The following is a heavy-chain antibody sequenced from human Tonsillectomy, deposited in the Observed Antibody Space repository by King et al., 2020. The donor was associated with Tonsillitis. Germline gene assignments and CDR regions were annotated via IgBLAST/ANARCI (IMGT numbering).Heavy chain of an antibody. CDR2: IYYSGST. CDR1: GGSISSYY. Sequence: VQLQESGPGLVKPSETLSLTCTVSGGSISSYYWSWIRQPPGKGLEWIGYIYYSGSTNYNPSLKSRVTISVDTSKNQFSLKLSSVTAADTAVYYCAGRFGWLQLTGPENSYYYYYMDVWGKGTTVTVSS. V-gene: IGHV4-59*01. D-gene: IGHD5-24*01. J-gene: IGHJ6*03. CDR3: AGRFGWLQLTGPENSYYYYYMDV.